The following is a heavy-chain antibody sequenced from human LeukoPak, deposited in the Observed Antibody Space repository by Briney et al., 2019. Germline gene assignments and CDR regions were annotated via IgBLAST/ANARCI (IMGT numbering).Heavy chain of an antibody. J-gene: IGHJ6*03. D-gene: IGHD4-11*01. CDR3: ARAKGNSNYPYYYMDV. V-gene: IGHV4-59*01. Sequence: PSETLSLTCTVSGGSISNYYWSWVRQPPGKGLEWIGYIYYTGSTNYSPSLKSRVTISVGMSKNQFSLKLTSVTAADTAVYYCARAKGNSNYPYYYMDVWGKGTTVTVSS. CDR2: IYYTGST. CDR1: GGSISNYY.